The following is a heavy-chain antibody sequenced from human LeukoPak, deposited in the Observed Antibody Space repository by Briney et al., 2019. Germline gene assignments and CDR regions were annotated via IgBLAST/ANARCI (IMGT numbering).Heavy chain of an antibody. Sequence: ASVKVSCKASGYTFTGYYMHWVRQAPGQGLEWMGWINPNSGGTNYAQKFQGRVTTTRDTSISTAYMELSRLRSDDTAVYYCARDRWIQLRYYFDYWGQGTLVTVSS. J-gene: IGHJ4*02. D-gene: IGHD5-18*01. V-gene: IGHV1-2*02. CDR3: ARDRWIQLRYYFDY. CDR1: GYTFTGYY. CDR2: INPNSGGT.